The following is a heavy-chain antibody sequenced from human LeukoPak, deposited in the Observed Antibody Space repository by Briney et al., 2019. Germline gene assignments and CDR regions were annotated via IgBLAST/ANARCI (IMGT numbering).Heavy chain of an antibody. CDR3: ARGRGSWYGVYFDY. CDR2: IYSGGST. Sequence: GGSLRLSCAASGFTVSNNYMSWVRQAPGKGLEWVSFIYSGGSTYYADSVKGRFTISRDNSKNTLYLQMNSLRAEDTAVYYCARGRGSWYGVYFDYWGQGTLVTVSS. CDR1: GFTVSNNY. D-gene: IGHD6-13*01. V-gene: IGHV3-53*01. J-gene: IGHJ4*02.